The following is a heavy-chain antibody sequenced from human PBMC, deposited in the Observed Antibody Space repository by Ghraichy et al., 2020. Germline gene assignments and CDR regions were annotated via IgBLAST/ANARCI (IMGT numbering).Heavy chain of an antibody. D-gene: IGHD5-18*01. CDR1: GFSFSRYT. Sequence: GGSLRLSCAASGFSFSRYTMNWVRQAPGKGLEWVLSISSSRSYIYYAGSVKGRFTISRDNDKNSLYLQMNSLRAEDTAVYYCVRDSSLPGYSYGRPLYGMDVWGQGTTVTVSS. CDR2: ISSSRSYI. CDR3: VRDSSLPGYSYGRPLYGMDV. V-gene: IGHV3-21*01. J-gene: IGHJ6*01.